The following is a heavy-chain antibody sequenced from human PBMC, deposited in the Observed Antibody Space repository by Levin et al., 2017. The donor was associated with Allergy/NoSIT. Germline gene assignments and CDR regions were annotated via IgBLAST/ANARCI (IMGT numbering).Heavy chain of an antibody. D-gene: IGHD6-13*01. V-gene: IGHV4-61*01. CDR1: GGSVSSGSYY. CDR2: IYYSGST. Sequence: SETLSLTCTVSGGSVSSGSYYWSWIRQPPGKGLEWIGYIYYSGSTNYNPSLKSRVTISVDTSKNQFSLKLSSVTAADTAVYYCARGSDIAAGHFDYWGQGTLVTVSS. CDR3: ARGSDIAAGHFDY. J-gene: IGHJ4*02.